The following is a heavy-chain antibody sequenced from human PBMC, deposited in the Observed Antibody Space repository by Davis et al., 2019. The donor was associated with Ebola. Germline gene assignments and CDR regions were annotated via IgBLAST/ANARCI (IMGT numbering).Heavy chain of an antibody. J-gene: IGHJ4*02. D-gene: IGHD6-19*01. Sequence: SQTLSLTCAISEDSVFNNVAAWNWIRQSPSRGLEWLGRTYFRSKWYTEYAESLKSRVTINADTSRNQFSLKVNSVTPEDTAVYFCARSVAGDVFDDWGQGTLVTVSS. CDR3: ARSVAGDVFDD. CDR1: EDSVFNNVAA. CDR2: TYFRSKWYT. V-gene: IGHV6-1*01.